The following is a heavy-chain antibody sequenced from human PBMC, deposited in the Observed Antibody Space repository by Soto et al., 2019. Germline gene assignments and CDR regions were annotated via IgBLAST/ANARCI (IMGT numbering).Heavy chain of an antibody. J-gene: IGHJ4*02. V-gene: IGHV5-51*01. D-gene: IGHD5-18*01. CDR2: IYPGDSET. CDR1: GYSFSNYW. Sequence: PXESLSISCKASGYSFSNYWIGWVCQKPGKGLDWMGVIYPGDSETTYSPSFEGQVIISVDRSRGTAFLEWSSLKASDTAMYYCARPGAPTDTVVYDFWGQGTQVTLSS. CDR3: ARPGAPTDTVVYDF.